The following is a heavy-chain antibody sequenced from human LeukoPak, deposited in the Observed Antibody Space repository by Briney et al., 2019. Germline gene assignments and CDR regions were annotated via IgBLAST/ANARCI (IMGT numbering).Heavy chain of an antibody. D-gene: IGHD2-2*01. Sequence: SETLSLTRTVSGGSISSYYWSWIRQPPGKGLEWIGYIYYSGSTNYNPSLKSRVTISVDTSKNQFSLKLSSVTAADTAVYYCARAPVVPAAIGESGAFDIWGQGTMVTVSS. CDR2: IYYSGST. CDR3: ARAPVVPAAIGESGAFDI. J-gene: IGHJ3*02. V-gene: IGHV4-59*01. CDR1: GGSISSYY.